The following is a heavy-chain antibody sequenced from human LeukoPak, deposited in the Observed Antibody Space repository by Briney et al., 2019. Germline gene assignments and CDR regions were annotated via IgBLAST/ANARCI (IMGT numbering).Heavy chain of an antibody. CDR1: GYTFTDYY. CDR3: ARGPNWGLDY. Sequence: GASVKVSCKASGYTFTDYYMHWVRQAPGQGLEWMGWINPDSGGTIYVQKFQGRVTMTRDSPISTVYMELSRLSSDDTAVYYCARGPNWGLDYWGQGTLVTVSS. J-gene: IGHJ4*02. V-gene: IGHV1-2*02. D-gene: IGHD7-27*01. CDR2: INPDSGGT.